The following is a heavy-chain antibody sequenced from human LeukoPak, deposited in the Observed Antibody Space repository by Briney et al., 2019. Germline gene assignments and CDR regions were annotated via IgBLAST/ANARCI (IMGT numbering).Heavy chain of an antibody. CDR2: MNPNSGNT. V-gene: IGHV1-8*01. J-gene: IGHJ6*03. Sequence: ASVKVSCKASGYTFTSYDINWVRQATGQGLEWMGWMNPNSGNTGYAQKFQGRVTMTRNTSISTAYMELSSLRSEDTAVYYCARNAGPWWFQHYYMDVWGKGTTVTVSS. CDR3: ARNAGPWWFQHYYMDV. CDR1: GYTFTSYD. D-gene: IGHD2-15*01.